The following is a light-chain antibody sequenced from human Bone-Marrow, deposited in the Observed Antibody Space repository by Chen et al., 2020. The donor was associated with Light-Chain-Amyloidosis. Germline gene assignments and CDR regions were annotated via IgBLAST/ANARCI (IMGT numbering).Light chain of an antibody. CDR3: SSYAGSNNLV. J-gene: IGLJ2*01. Sequence: QSALTQPPSASGSPGQSVTISSPGTSSDVGGYNYVSWYQQPPGKAPKLMIYEVSERPSGVPDRFSGSKSGNTASLTVSGLQAEDEADYYCSSYAGSNNLVFGGGTKLTVL. CDR2: EVS. CDR1: SSDVGGYNY. V-gene: IGLV2-8*01.